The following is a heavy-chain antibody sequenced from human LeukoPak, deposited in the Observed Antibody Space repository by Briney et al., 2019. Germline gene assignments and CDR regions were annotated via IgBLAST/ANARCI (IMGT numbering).Heavy chain of an antibody. V-gene: IGHV3-33*01. CDR1: GFTFSSYG. CDR3: ARLYPDEAFDI. Sequence: PGRSLRLSCAASGFTFSSYGMHWVRQAPGKGLEWVAVIWYDGSNKYYADSVKGRFTISRDNSKNTLYLQMNSLRAEDTAVYYCARLYPDEAFDIWGQGTMVTGSS. CDR2: IWYDGSNK. J-gene: IGHJ3*02.